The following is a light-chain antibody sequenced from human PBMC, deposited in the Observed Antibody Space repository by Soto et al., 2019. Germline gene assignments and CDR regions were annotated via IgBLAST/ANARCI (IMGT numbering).Light chain of an antibody. CDR2: GNR. CDR1: SSNLGAGYD. Sequence: QSVLTQPPSVSGAPGQRVTISCTGNSSNLGAGYDVHWYQQLPGAAPKLVIFGNRNRPSGVPERFSGSKSGTSASLAITGLQAEDEGVYYCSSYTSSRTWVFGGGTKLTVL. V-gene: IGLV1-40*01. J-gene: IGLJ3*02. CDR3: SSYTSSRTWV.